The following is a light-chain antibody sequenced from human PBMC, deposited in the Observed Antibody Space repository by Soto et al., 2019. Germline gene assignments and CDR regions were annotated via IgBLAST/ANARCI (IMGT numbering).Light chain of an antibody. J-gene: IGKJ4*01. CDR2: DAS. CDR3: QQRSNWLT. Sequence: EIELTQSPATLSLSPGERATLSCRASQSVSSYLAWYQQKPGQAPRLLIYDASNRATGIPARFSGSGSGTDFTLTISSLEPKDFAVYYCQQRSNWLTFGGGTKVDI. V-gene: IGKV3-11*01. CDR1: QSVSSY.